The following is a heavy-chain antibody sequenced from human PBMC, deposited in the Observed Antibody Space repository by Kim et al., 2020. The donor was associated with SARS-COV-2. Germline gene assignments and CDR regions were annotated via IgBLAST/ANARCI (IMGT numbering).Heavy chain of an antibody. D-gene: IGHD2-2*01. CDR3: ANPPIVVVPAAMWGDYYYGMDV. J-gene: IGHJ6*02. CDR1: GFTFSSYA. Sequence: GGSLRLSCAASGFTFSSYAMSWVRQAPGKGLEWVSAISGSGGSTYYADSVKGRFTISRDNSKNTLYLQMNSLRAEDTAVYYCANPPIVVVPAAMWGDYYYGMDVWGQGTTVTVSS. CDR2: ISGSGGST. V-gene: IGHV3-23*01.